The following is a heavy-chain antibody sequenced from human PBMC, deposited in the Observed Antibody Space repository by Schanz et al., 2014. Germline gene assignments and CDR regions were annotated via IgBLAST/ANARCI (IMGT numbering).Heavy chain of an antibody. CDR2: ISGTGGDDT. Sequence: EVQLVESGGGLVQPGGSLRLSCAASGFSFGTYAMSWVRQAPGKGLLWVSSISGTGGDDTYYADSVKGRFTISRDNSKNTLFLQMNSLRVEDSAIYYCAKGRFGELSAFEIWGQGTMVTVSS. D-gene: IGHD3-10*01. J-gene: IGHJ3*02. CDR3: AKGRFGELSAFEI. CDR1: GFSFGTYA. V-gene: IGHV3-23*04.